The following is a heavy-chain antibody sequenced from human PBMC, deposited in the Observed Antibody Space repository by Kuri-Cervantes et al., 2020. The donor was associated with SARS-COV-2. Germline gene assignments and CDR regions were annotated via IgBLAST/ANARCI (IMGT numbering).Heavy chain of an antibody. V-gene: IGHV3-11*05. Sequence: LSLTCAASGFTFSDYYMSWIRQAPGKGLEWLSYISSSGTYTNYADSVKGRFTISRDNAKNSLYLQMNSLRAEDTAVYYCARVDRTGGNAFVDYWGQGTLVTVSS. J-gene: IGHJ4*02. D-gene: IGHD4-23*01. CDR1: GFTFSDYY. CDR2: ISSSGTYT. CDR3: ARVDRTGGNAFVDY.